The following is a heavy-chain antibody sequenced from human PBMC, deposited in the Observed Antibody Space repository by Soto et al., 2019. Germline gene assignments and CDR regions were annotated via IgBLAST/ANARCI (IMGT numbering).Heavy chain of an antibody. J-gene: IGHJ4*02. CDR2: INHSGST. V-gene: IGHV4-34*01. CDR3: ARLKGDFWSGSVYFDY. CDR1: GGSISGYY. D-gene: IGHD3-3*01. Sequence: PSETLSLTCAVYGGSISGYYWRWIRQPPGKGLEWIGEINHSGSTNYNPSLKSRVTISVDTSKNQFSLKLSSVTAADTAVYYCARLKGDFWSGSVYFDYWGQGTLVTVSS.